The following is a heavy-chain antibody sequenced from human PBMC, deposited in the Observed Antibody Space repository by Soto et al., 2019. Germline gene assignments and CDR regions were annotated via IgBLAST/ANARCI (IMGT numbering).Heavy chain of an antibody. J-gene: IGHJ4*02. CDR1: GFTFSTYW. D-gene: IGHD6-13*01. CDR3: ARDGKGAAYTHGTYYFDY. CDR2: IKPDGSEK. V-gene: IGHV3-7*04. Sequence: GGSLRLSCAASGFTFSTYWMSWVRQAPGKGLEWVANIKPDGSEKWYVDSVKGRFTISRDNAKNSLYLQMNSLRAEDTAVYYCARDGKGAAYTHGTYYFDYWGQGALVTVSS.